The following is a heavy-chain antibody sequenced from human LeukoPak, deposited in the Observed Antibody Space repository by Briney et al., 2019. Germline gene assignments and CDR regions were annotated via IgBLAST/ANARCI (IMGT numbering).Heavy chain of an antibody. J-gene: IGHJ4*02. CDR1: GFTFSSYG. V-gene: IGHV3-30*02. Sequence: PGGSLRLSCAASGFTFSSYGMHWVRQAPGKGLGWVAFIRYDGSNKYYADSVKGRFTISRDNSKNTLYLQMNSLRAEDTAVYYCAKPALPAAIYYFDYWGQGTLVTVSS. CDR3: AKPALPAAIYYFDY. CDR2: IRYDGSNK. D-gene: IGHD2-2*01.